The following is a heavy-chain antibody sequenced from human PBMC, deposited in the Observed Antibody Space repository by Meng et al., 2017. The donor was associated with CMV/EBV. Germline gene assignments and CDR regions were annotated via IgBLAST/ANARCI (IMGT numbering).Heavy chain of an antibody. J-gene: IGHJ5*02. D-gene: IGHD4-17*01. CDR3: ARHYGDYFRNWFDP. V-gene: IGHV1-18*01. CDR1: GYTFTSYG. Sequence: ASVKVSCKASGYTFTSYGISWVRQAPGQGLEWMGWISAYNGNTNYAQKLQGRVTMTTDTSTSTAYMELRSLGSDDTAVYYCARHYGDYFRNWFDPWGQGTLVTVSS. CDR2: ISAYNGNT.